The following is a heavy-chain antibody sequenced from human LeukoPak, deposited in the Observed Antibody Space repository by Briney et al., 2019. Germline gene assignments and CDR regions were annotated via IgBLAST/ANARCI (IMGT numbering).Heavy chain of an antibody. Sequence: SVKVFCKASGGNLSSYAISWVRQAGGQGLVLIGDPFPIFGTANYAQKFQGRVTITTDESTSTAYMELSSLRSEDTAVYYCARVAIFGVDPYYYYMDVWGKGTTVTVSS. CDR2: PFPIFGTA. D-gene: IGHD3-3*01. CDR3: ARVAIFGVDPYYYYMDV. V-gene: IGHV1-69*05. CDR1: GGNLSSYA. J-gene: IGHJ6*03.